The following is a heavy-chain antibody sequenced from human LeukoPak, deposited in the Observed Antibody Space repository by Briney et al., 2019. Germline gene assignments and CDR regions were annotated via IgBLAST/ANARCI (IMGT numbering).Heavy chain of an antibody. CDR3: ARPLGSLKEYWWFDP. CDR2: INPNSSGT. D-gene: IGHD2/OR15-2a*01. V-gene: IGHV1-2*02. CDR1: GYTFTGYY. Sequence: GASVKVSCKASGYTFTGYYMHWVRQAPGQGLEWMGWINPNSSGTNYAQKFQGRVTMTRDTSISTAYMELSRLRSDDTAVYYCARPLGSLKEYWWFDPWGQGTLVTVSS. J-gene: IGHJ5*02.